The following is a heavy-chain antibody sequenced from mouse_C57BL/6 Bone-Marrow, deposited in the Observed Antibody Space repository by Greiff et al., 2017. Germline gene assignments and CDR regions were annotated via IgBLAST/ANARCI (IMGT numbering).Heavy chain of an antibody. J-gene: IGHJ2*01. CDR1: GYAFSSSW. Sequence: QVQLQQSGPELVKPGASVKISCKASGYAFSSSWMNWVKQRPGKGLEWIGRIYPGDGDTNYNGKFKGKATLTADKSSSTAYMQLRSLTSEDSAVYFCARCDWDGYFDYWGQGTTLTVSS. CDR2: IYPGDGDT. CDR3: ARCDWDGYFDY. V-gene: IGHV1-82*01. D-gene: IGHD4-1*01.